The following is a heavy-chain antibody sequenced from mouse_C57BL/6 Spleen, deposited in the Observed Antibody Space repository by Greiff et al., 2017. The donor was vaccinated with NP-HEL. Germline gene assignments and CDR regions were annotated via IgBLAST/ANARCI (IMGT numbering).Heavy chain of an antibody. Sequence: EVQLQQSGPELVKPGASVKISCKASGYTFTDYYMNWVKQSHGKSLEWIGDINPNNGGTSYNQKFKGTATLTVDKSSSTAYMELRSLTSEYSAVYYCARYYYGSSFDYWGQGTTLTVSS. CDR1: GYTFTDYY. D-gene: IGHD1-1*01. CDR3: ARYYYGSSFDY. J-gene: IGHJ2*01. V-gene: IGHV1-26*01. CDR2: INPNNGGT.